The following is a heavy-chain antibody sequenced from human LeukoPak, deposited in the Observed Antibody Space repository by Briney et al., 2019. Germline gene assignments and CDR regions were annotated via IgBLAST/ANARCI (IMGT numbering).Heavy chain of an antibody. Sequence: GGSLRISCEASTFGNYWIHWVRQVPGKGLVWLSRVSPDGTTTTHADSVKGRFTISRDNAKSTLYLQMNSLRAEDTAVYYCAKDGHDYGDYFGYWGQGTLVTVSS. V-gene: IGHV3-74*01. D-gene: IGHD4-17*01. CDR2: VSPDGTTT. CDR1: TFGNYW. CDR3: AKDGHDYGDYFGY. J-gene: IGHJ4*02.